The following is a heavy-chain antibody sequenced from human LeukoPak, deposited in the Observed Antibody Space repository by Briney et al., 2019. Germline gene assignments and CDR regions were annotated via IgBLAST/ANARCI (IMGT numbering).Heavy chain of an antibody. CDR1: GGSVSNYY. CDR2: IYYSGTT. Sequence: PSETLSLTCAVSGGSVSNYYWSWVRQPPGKGLEYIGYIYYSGTTNYNPSLKSRVTMSLDTSKNQFSLKLSSVTAADTALYFCATGSSYPPGELDYRGQGSLVTVSS. CDR3: ATGSSYPPGELDY. D-gene: IGHD1-14*01. V-gene: IGHV4-59*02. J-gene: IGHJ4*02.